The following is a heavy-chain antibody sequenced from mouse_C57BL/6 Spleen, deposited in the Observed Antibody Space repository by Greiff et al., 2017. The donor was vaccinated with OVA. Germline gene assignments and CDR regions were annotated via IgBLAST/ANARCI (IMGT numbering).Heavy chain of an antibody. CDR1: GYTFTDYY. D-gene: IGHD1-1*01. Sequence: EVQLQQSGPELVKPGASVKISCKASGYTFTDYYMNWVKQSHGKSLEWIGDINPKDGGNSYNQKFKGKATFTVDKSSSTAYMELRILTSDDSAVYYCASYDYYGLYSLDYWGQGTSVTVSS. CDR2: INPKDGGN. V-gene: IGHV1-26*01. J-gene: IGHJ4*01. CDR3: ASYDYYGLYSLDY.